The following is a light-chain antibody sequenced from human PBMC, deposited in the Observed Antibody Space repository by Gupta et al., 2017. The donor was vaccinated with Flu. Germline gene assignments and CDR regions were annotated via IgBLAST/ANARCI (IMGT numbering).Light chain of an antibody. J-gene: IGLJ2*01. Sequence: QSALTQPPSASGSPGQSVTIFCTGTSSDVGGYNYVSWYQQHPGKAPKLMLYEVSKRPSGVPDRFSGSKSGNTASLTVSGLQAEDEADYYCSSYAGSNNLVFGGGTKLTVL. CDR3: SSYAGSNNLV. CDR2: EVS. V-gene: IGLV2-8*01. CDR1: SSDVGGYNY.